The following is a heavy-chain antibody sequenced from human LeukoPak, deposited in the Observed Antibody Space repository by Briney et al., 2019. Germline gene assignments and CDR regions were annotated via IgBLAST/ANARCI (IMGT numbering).Heavy chain of an antibody. CDR2: VAYSGST. CDR3: ARTVSGYYFNA. D-gene: IGHD5-12*01. J-gene: IGHJ5*02. Sequence: SETLSLTCTVSGGSINSYYWSWIRQPPGKGLEWIGYVAYSGSTNYNPSLKSRVTISLDTSKNQSSLKLSSVTAADTAVYYCARTVSGYYFNAWGPGTLATVSS. CDR1: GGSINSYY. V-gene: IGHV4-59*01.